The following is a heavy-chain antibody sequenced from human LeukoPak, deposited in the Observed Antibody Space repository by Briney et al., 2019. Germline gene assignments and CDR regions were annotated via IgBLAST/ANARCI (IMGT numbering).Heavy chain of an antibody. CDR3: ARANDFWSGYYYGMDV. CDR2: INAGNGNT. J-gene: IGHJ6*02. CDR1: GYTFTTYT. Sequence: ASVNVSCKASGYTFTTYTIHWVRQAPGQRLEWMGWINAGNGNTKYSQHFQGRVTITRDTSASTAYMGLSSLRSEDTAVYYCARANDFWSGYYYGMDVWGQGTTVTVSS. V-gene: IGHV1-3*01. D-gene: IGHD3-3*01.